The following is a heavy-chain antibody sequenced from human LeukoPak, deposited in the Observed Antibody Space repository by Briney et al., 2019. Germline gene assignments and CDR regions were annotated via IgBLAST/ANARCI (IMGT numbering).Heavy chain of an antibody. CDR2: ISGSGGST. D-gene: IGHD5-24*01. CDR3: AKLRGLNYYYYYYMDV. J-gene: IGHJ6*03. Sequence: GGSLRLSCAASGFTFSSYSMNWVRQAPGKGLEWVSAISGSGGSTYYADSVKGRFTISRDNSKNTLYLQMNSLRAEDTAVYYCAKLRGLNYYYYYYMDVWGKGTTVTISS. V-gene: IGHV3-23*01. CDR1: GFTFSSYS.